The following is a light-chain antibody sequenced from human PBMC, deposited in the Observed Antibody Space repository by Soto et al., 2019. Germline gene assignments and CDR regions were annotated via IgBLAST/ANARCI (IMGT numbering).Light chain of an antibody. Sequence: DIQMTQSPSSLSASVGDSVTITCRASQSISSYLNWYQQKPGKAPKLLIYAASSLQSGVPSRFSGSGSGTHFTLTISSLQPEDFATYYCQQSYSTRLMYTFGQGTKLEIK. CDR2: AAS. CDR1: QSISSY. CDR3: QQSYSTRLMYT. J-gene: IGKJ2*01. V-gene: IGKV1-39*01.